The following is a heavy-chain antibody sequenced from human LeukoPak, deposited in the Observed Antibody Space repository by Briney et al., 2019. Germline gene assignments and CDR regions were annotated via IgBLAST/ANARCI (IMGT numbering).Heavy chain of an antibody. CDR2: ISGSGGST. V-gene: IGHV3-23*01. Sequence: GGSLRLSCAASGFPFSSYAMSWVRQAPGKGLEWVSAISGSGGSTYYADSVKGRFTISRDNSKNTLYLQMNSLRAEDTAVYYCAKTGSSSWYYFDYWGQGTLVTVSS. CDR1: GFPFSSYA. CDR3: AKTGSSSWYYFDY. D-gene: IGHD6-13*01. J-gene: IGHJ4*02.